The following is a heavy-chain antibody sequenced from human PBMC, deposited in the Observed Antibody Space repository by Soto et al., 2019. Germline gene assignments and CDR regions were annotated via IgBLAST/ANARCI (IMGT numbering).Heavy chain of an antibody. V-gene: IGHV1-69*13. Sequence: SVKVSCKASGGTFSSYAISWVRQAPGQGLEWMGGIIPIFGTANYAQKFQGRVTITADESTSTAYMELSSLRSEDTAVYYCARDGREGIRSTTYYFDYWGQGTLVTVSS. D-gene: IGHD2-2*01. CDR1: GGTFSSYA. CDR3: ARDGREGIRSTTYYFDY. J-gene: IGHJ4*02. CDR2: IIPIFGTA.